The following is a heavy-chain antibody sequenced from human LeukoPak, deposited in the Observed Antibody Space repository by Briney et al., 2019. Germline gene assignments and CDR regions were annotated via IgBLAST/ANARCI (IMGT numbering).Heavy chain of an antibody. CDR1: GYTFTGYY. D-gene: IGHD5-18*01. Sequence: ASVKVSCKASGYTFTGYYMHWVRQAPGQGLEWMGWINPNSGGTNYAQNFQGRVTMTRDTSISTAYMEVSRLTADDAAVYYCARSGYTSGVPYDYWGQGTLVTVSS. V-gene: IGHV1-2*02. J-gene: IGHJ4*02. CDR3: ARSGYTSGVPYDY. CDR2: INPNSGGT.